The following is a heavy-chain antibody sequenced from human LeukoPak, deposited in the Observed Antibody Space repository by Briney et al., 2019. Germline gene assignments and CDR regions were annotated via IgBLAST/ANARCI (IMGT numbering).Heavy chain of an antibody. CDR2: TRGSGGST. CDR1: RFTFSSYA. CDR3: AKRSGDSYYLDS. J-gene: IGHJ4*02. D-gene: IGHD2-15*01. V-gene: IGHV3-23*01. Sequence: PGGSLRLSCAPSRFTFSSYAMTWDRHAPGGVLEWVSATRGSGGSTFHGDSVKGRLTISRDLSKRTLYLQMSRLRAEDTVVYYCAKRSGDSYYLDSWGQGTLVTVSS.